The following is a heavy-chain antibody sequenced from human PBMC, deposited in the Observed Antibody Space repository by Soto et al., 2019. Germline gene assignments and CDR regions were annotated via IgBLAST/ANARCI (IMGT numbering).Heavy chain of an antibody. CDR3: ARHGPPHYDFFDY. Sequence: SETLSLTCTVSGGSISSYYWSWIRQPPGKGLEWIGYIYYSGSTNYNPSLKSRVTISVDTSKNQFSLKLSSVTAADTAVYYCARHGPPHYDFFDYWGQGTLVTVSS. V-gene: IGHV4-59*08. CDR1: GGSISSYY. CDR2: IYYSGST. D-gene: IGHD3-3*01. J-gene: IGHJ4*02.